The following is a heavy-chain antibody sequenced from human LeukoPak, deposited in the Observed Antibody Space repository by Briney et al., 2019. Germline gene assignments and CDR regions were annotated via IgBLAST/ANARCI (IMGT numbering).Heavy chain of an antibody. D-gene: IGHD1-7*01. Sequence: GGSLRLSCAASGFTFSSYSMNWVRQAPGKGLEWVSSISSSSSYIYYADSVKGRFTISRDNAKNSLYLQMNSLRAEDTAVYYCARDSRDLITGTTSSFDYWGQGTLVTVSS. J-gene: IGHJ4*02. V-gene: IGHV3-21*01. CDR2: ISSSSSYI. CDR1: GFTFSSYS. CDR3: ARDSRDLITGTTSSFDY.